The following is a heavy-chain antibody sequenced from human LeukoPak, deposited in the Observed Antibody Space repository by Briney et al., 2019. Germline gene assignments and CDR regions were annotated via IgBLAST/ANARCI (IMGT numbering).Heavy chain of an antibody. D-gene: IGHD3-3*01. V-gene: IGHV3-48*01. CDR1: GFTFSSYN. CDR3: AKDLRFLEWYFDY. CDR2: ISSSSSTI. J-gene: IGHJ4*02. Sequence: GGSLRLSCAASGFTFSSYNMNWVRQAPGKGLEWVSYISSSSSTIYYADSVKGRFTISRDNSKNTLYLQMNSLRAEDTAVYYCAKDLRFLEWYFDYWGQGTLVTVSS.